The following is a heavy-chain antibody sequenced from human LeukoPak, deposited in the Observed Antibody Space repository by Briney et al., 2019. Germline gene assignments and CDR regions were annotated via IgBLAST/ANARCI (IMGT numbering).Heavy chain of an antibody. CDR2: IYYSGST. CDR3: ARQWGSGWQNWFDP. V-gene: IGHV4-39*01. J-gene: IGHJ5*02. CDR1: GGSIGSGAYY. D-gene: IGHD6-19*01. Sequence: SETLSLTCTVSGGSIGSGAYYWGWIRQPPGKGLEWMGSIYYSGSTYYHPSLESRITISQDTSKNQFSLKLSSVTAADTAVYYCARQWGSGWQNWFDPWGQGTLVTVSS.